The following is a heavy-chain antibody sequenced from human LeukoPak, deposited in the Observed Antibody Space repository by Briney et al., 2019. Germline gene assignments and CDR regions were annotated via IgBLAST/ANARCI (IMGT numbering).Heavy chain of an antibody. CDR1: GYSFTSYW. D-gene: IGHD3-10*01. CDR3: ARMGLRDLPTMDV. CDR2: IYPGDSDT. Sequence: GESLKISCKGSGYSFTSYWIGWVRQMPGKGLEGMGIIYPGDSDTRYSPSFQGQVTISANKSISTAYLQWSSLKAPDTAMYYCARMGLRDLPTMDVWGQGTTVTVSS. J-gene: IGHJ6*02. V-gene: IGHV5-51*01.